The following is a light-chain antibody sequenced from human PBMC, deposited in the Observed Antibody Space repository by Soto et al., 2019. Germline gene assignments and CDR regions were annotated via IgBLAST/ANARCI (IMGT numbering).Light chain of an antibody. Sequence: DIVMTQSPDYLAVSLGERATINCKSSQSLLYRSNNKNYLAWYQQKPGQPPKLLIYWASTRESGVTDRFSGSGSGTDLTLTISSQQPEDVAVYYCQRYYNTPLTFGGGTRVEIK. V-gene: IGKV4-1*01. CDR3: QRYYNTPLT. J-gene: IGKJ4*01. CDR1: QSLLYRSNNKNY. CDR2: WAS.